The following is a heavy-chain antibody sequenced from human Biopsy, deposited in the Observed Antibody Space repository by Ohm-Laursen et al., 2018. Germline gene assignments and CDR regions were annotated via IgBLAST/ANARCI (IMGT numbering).Heavy chain of an antibody. CDR3: ARGSNDFGGLYFPR. D-gene: IGHD4-23*01. CDR2: ISYTGYT. V-gene: IGHV4-59*11. CDR1: GGSFTGHY. J-gene: IGHJ4*02. Sequence: TLSLTCIVSGGSFTGHYWSWIRQPPGKGLEWIGHISYTGYTSYNASLKSRVTISVGTSRNHFSLRLSSLTAADTAVYYCARGSNDFGGLYFPRWGQGTLLTVSS.